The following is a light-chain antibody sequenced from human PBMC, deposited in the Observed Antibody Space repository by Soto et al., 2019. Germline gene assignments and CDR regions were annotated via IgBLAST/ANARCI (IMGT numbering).Light chain of an antibody. CDR3: SSYTSSSVV. CDR2: DVS. Sequence: QSALTQPASVSGSPGQSITISCTGTSSDVGGYNYVSWDQQHPGKAPKLMIYDVSNRPSGVSNLFSGSKSGNTASLTISGLQAEDEADYYCSSYTSSSVVFGGGTKLTVL. CDR1: SSDVGGYNY. V-gene: IGLV2-14*01. J-gene: IGLJ2*01.